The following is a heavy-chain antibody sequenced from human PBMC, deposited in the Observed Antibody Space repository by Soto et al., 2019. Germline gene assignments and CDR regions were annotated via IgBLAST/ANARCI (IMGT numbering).Heavy chain of an antibody. CDR3: ARAPYSSLSVGWFDP. V-gene: IGHV4-31*03. Sequence: TSETLSLTCSVSDGSISSPEYYWNWIRQSPGKGLEWIGYVYYGGTTYYKSSLKSRIFMSLDTSKRQLSLRLSSVTAADTAVYYCARAPYSSLSVGWFDPWGQGIPVTVS. J-gene: IGHJ5*02. D-gene: IGHD6-19*01. CDR1: DGSISSPEYY. CDR2: VYYGGTT.